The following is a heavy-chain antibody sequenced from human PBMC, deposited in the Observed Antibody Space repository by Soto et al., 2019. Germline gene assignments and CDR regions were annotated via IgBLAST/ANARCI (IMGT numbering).Heavy chain of an antibody. J-gene: IGHJ3*02. CDR2: TYHRGTT. CDR3: PRGRYYRDSSCYDFSDAFDI. V-gene: IGHV4-30-2*01. D-gene: IGHD3-22*01. CDR1: GGSSSSSGYS. Sequence: PSETLSLTCGVSGGSSSSSGYSWHWFRQPPGKGLEWIGYTYHRGTTSYNPSLKSRVTLSLDRSTNQFHLKLHPVTAADTAVYYCPRGRYYRDSSCYDFSDAFDIWGQGTMVT.